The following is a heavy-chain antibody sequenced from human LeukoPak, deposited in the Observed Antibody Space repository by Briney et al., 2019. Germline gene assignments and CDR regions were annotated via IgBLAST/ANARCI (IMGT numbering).Heavy chain of an antibody. CDR1: GFTFSAFW. CDR3: ARDRGSGSYYSY. J-gene: IGHJ4*02. Sequence: GGSLRLSCTASGFTFSAFWMNWVRQAPGKGLEWVANINHDGSEKYYVDSVKGRFTISRDNARNSLYLQMNSLRAEDTAVYYCARDRGSGSYYSYWGQGTLVTVSS. V-gene: IGHV3-7*03. D-gene: IGHD3-10*01. CDR2: INHDGSEK.